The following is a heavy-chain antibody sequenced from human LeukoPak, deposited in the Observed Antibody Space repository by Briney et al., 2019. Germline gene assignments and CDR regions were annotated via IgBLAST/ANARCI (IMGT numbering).Heavy chain of an antibody. CDR1: GFTVSSNY. V-gene: IGHV3-66*02. J-gene: IGHJ6*02. CDR2: IYSGGST. CDR3: ARGTLDVIGMDV. D-gene: IGHD1-1*01. Sequence: GGSLRLSCAASGFTVSSNYMSWVRQAPVKGLEWVSVIYSGGSTYYADSVKGRFTISRDNSKNTLYLQMNSLRAEDTAVYYCARGTLDVIGMDVWGQGTTVTVSS.